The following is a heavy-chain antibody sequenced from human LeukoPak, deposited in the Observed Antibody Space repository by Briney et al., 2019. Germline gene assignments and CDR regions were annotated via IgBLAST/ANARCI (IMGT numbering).Heavy chain of an antibody. J-gene: IGHJ3*02. V-gene: IGHV3-21*01. CDR2: ISGSGGST. Sequence: GGSLRLSCAASGFTFSSYGMSWVRQAPGKGLEWVSAISGSGGSTYYADSVKGRFTISRDNAKNSLYLQMNSLRAEDTAVYYCARDHALAWAAFDIWGQGTMVTVSS. CDR1: GFTFSSYG. CDR3: ARDHALAWAAFDI. D-gene: IGHD2-8*01.